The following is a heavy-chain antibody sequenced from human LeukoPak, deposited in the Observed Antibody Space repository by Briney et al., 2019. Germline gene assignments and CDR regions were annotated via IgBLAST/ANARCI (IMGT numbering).Heavy chain of an antibody. J-gene: IGHJ4*02. CDR1: GGSISSSSYH. V-gene: IGHV4-39*01. CDR3: ARRLDRLDYLDY. CDR2: IYYSGST. D-gene: IGHD5/OR15-5a*01. Sequence: PSETLSLTCTVSGGSISSSSYHWGWTRQPPGKGLEWIGSIYYSGSTYYNPSLRSRVSISLDTSKNQFSLDMTYVTAADTAVYYCARRLDRLDYLDYWGQGALVTVSS.